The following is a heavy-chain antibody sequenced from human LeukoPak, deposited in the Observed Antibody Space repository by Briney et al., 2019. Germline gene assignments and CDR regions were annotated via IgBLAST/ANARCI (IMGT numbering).Heavy chain of an antibody. Sequence: ASVKVSCKASGYTFTGYYMHWVRQAPGQGLEWMGWINPNSGGTNYAQKFQGRVTMTRDTSISTAYMELSRLRSDDTAVYYCASRYCSSTSCYGMAFDIWGQGTMVTVSS. D-gene: IGHD2-2*01. J-gene: IGHJ3*02. CDR2: INPNSGGT. V-gene: IGHV1-2*02. CDR1: GYTFTGYY. CDR3: ASRYCSSTSCYGMAFDI.